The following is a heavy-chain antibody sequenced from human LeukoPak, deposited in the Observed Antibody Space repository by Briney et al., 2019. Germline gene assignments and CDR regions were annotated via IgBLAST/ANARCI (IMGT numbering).Heavy chain of an antibody. CDR1: GFRFSNYA. J-gene: IGHJ4*02. CDR2: IIGSSGST. CDR3: AKGGYDYVEIGYFDY. V-gene: IGHV3-23*01. D-gene: IGHD5-12*01. Sequence: GGSLRLSCAASGFRFSNYAMNWVRQAPGKGLEWVSLIIGSSGSTFYADSVKGRFTISSDISKNTLYLQMNSLRDEDTAVYYCAKGGYDYVEIGYFDYWGQGSLVTVSS.